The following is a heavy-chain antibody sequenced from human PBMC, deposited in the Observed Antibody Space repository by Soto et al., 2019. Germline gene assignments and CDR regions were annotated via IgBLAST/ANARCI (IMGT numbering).Heavy chain of an antibody. D-gene: IGHD2-21*02. V-gene: IGHV3-30-3*01. CDR2: ISYDGSNK. J-gene: IGHJ3*02. CDR3: ARSAYCGGDCDSNAFDI. Sequence: QVQLVESGGGVVQPGRSLRLSCAASGFTFSSYAMHWFRQAPGKGLEWVAVISYDGSNKYYADSVKGRFTISRDNSKNTLYLQRSSLRSEDTAGYYCARSAYCGGDCDSNAFDIWGQGTMVTVSS. CDR1: GFTFSSYA.